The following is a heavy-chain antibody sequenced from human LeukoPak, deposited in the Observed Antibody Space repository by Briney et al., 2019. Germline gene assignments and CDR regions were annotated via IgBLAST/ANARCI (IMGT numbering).Heavy chain of an antibody. Sequence: PGGSLRLSCAASGFAFSSYSMNWVRQAPGKGLEGVSSISSSSTYIYYADSVKGRLTISSDNVKNSVYLQMNSLRVEDTAVYYCARDPAPGYYDILTGYYRGGPFDYWGQGTLVTVSS. J-gene: IGHJ4*02. CDR2: ISSSSTYI. D-gene: IGHD3-9*01. V-gene: IGHV3-21*01. CDR3: ARDPAPGYYDILTGYYRGGPFDY. CDR1: GFAFSSYS.